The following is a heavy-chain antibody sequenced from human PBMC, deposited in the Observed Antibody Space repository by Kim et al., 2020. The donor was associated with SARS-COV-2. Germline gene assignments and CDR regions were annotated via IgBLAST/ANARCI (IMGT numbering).Heavy chain of an antibody. V-gene: IGHV1-24*01. CDR3: ATAGTQQLVEVVGY. D-gene: IGHD6-13*01. Sequence: AQKFQGRVTMTEDTSTDTAYMELSSLRSEDTAVYYCATAGTQQLVEVVGYWGQGTLVTVSS. J-gene: IGHJ4*02.